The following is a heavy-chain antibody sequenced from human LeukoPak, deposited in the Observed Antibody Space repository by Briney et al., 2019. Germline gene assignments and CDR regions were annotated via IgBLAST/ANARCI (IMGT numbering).Heavy chain of an antibody. CDR1: GFTFDDYA. CDR3: AKDDSSGYYPDY. Sequence: PGGSLRLSCAASGFTFDDYAMHWVRQVPGKGLEWVSGISWNSGNIGYGDSVKGRFIISRDNAQNSLYLEMNSLRPEDTALYYCAKDDSSGYYPDYWGQGTLVTVSS. CDR2: ISWNSGNI. V-gene: IGHV3-9*01. D-gene: IGHD3-22*01. J-gene: IGHJ4*02.